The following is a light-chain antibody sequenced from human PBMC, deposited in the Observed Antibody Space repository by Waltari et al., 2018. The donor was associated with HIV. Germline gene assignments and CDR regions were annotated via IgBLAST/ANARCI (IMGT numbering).Light chain of an antibody. Sequence: IQLTQSPSFLSASVGDRVRITCRATQGVGSYLAWYQKKPGNAPNLLIYAVSVLQSGGPSRFSGSGSGTEFTLTISGLQPEDLATYYCQQLKTYPVTFGGGTKVDSK. CDR2: AVS. V-gene: IGKV1-9*01. J-gene: IGKJ4*01. CDR1: QGVGSY. CDR3: QQLKTYPVT.